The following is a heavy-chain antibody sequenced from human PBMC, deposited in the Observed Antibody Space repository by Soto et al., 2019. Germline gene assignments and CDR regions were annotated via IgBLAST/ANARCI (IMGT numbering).Heavy chain of an antibody. CDR2: LYHSGST. CDR1: GGSISSSNW. Sequence: QVQLQESGPGLVKPSGTLSLTCAVSGGSISSSNWWSWVRQPPGKGLEWTGELYHSGSTNYNPSLKSRVSIPVDKSESQFALKLSSVTGADTAVYYCVRVRELLGRWFDPWCQGALVIVSS. J-gene: IGHJ5*02. CDR3: VRVRELLGRWFDP. V-gene: IGHV4-4*02. D-gene: IGHD1-26*01.